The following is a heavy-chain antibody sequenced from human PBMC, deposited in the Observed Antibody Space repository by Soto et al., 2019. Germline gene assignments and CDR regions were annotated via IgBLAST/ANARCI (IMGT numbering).Heavy chain of an antibody. CDR2: IWYDESNK. D-gene: IGHD5-18*01. CDR1: GFTFSSYG. V-gene: IGHV3-33*01. Sequence: QVQLVESGGGVVQPGRSLRLPCAASGFTFSSYGMHRVGQTPGKGLEWVAVIWYDESNKYYADSVKGRFTISRANSKNKQYLQMKSMRAEDTAVYYCARDGSKDTAMVLYYFDYSCQGTIVTVSS. J-gene: IGHJ4*02. CDR3: ARDGSKDTAMVLYYFDY.